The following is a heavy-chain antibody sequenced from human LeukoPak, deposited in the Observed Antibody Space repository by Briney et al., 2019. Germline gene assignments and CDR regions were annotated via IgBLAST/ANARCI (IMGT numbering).Heavy chain of an antibody. J-gene: IGHJ3*02. CDR3: AKESRSLDAFDI. Sequence: SQTLSHTCGNSGDSVSSNSAAWNWIRQSPSRGLEWLGRTYYRSKWYNDYAVSVKSRITINPDTSKNQFSLQLNSVTPEDTAVYYCAKESRSLDAFDIWGQGTTVTVSS. CDR2: TYYRSKWYN. CDR1: GDSVSSNSAA. V-gene: IGHV6-1*01.